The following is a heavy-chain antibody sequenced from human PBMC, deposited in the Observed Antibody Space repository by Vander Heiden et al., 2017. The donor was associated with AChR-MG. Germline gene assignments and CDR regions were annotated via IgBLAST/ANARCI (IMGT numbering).Heavy chain of an antibody. J-gene: IGHJ6*02. V-gene: IGHV3-66*04. Sequence: EVQLVESGGGLVQPGGSLRLSCAASGFTVSSNYMSWVRQAPGKGLEWVSVIYSGGSTYYADSVKGRFTISRDNSKNTLYRQMNSLRAEDTAVYYWARPGDYGDTLGPTYYYYYGMDVWGQGTTVTVSS. CDR2: IYSGGST. D-gene: IGHD4-17*01. CDR3: ARPGDYGDTLGPTYYYYYGMDV. CDR1: GFTVSSNY.